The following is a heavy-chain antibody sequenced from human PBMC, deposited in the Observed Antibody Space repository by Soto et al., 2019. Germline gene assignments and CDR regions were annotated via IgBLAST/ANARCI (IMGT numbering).Heavy chain of an antibody. Sequence: SETLSLTCAVYGESLSAYYWTWIRQPPGKGLEWIGEINQSGSTNYNPSLKSRVTMSADTSKKHFSLKVTSVTAADTAVYYCARGTVYVPFLFPCLDVWGQGPTVIVS. CDR1: GESLSAYY. V-gene: IGHV4-34*01. CDR3: ARGTVYVPFLFPCLDV. J-gene: IGHJ6*02. D-gene: IGHD3-10*02. CDR2: INQSGST.